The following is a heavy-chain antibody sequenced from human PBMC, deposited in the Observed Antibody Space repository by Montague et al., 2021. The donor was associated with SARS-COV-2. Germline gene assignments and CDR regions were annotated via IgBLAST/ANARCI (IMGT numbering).Heavy chain of an antibody. V-gene: IGHV4-39*02. CDR2: IYDSGST. D-gene: IGHD5-12*01. CDR3: ARRGRKLLPVATTIGGFDI. J-gene: IGHJ3*02. Sequence: SETLSLICTVSGGSISSSNYYWDWTRQPPGKGLEWIGSIYDSGSTYYNPSLKSRVTISVDTSKNHFSLKLSSVTAADTAVYYCARRGRKLLPVATTIGGFDIWGQGTMVTVSS. CDR1: GGSISSSNYY.